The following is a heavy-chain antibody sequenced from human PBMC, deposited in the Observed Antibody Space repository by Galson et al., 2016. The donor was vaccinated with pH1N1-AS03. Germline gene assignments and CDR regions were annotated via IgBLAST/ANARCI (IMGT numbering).Heavy chain of an antibody. J-gene: IGHJ6*02. CDR2: FHPGDSDT. V-gene: IGHV5-51*01. D-gene: IGHD4-11*01. CDR1: GYRFSTYY. Sequence: QSGAEVKKPGESLNISCQGSGYRFSTYYIAWVRQMPGKGLEWMGIFHPGDSDTKYHPSFQGLVTMSADKSTNTAYLHWSSLKASDTAIYSCASHSQCTRGTCYSSYFYALDVWGRGTAVTVS. CDR3: ASHSQCTRGTCYSSYFYALDV.